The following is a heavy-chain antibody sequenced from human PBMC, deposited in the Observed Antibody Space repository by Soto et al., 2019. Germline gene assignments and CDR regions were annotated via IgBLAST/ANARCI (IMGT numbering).Heavy chain of an antibody. CDR1: GDSISNISAA. D-gene: IGHD1-1*01. J-gene: IGHJ3*01. CDR3: ARLNDFGPLRGHFDL. Sequence: SPTFTVTCASSGDSISNISAACNSIRQTPSRGLEWLGRTYYRSKWYNDYAVSVKSRITINPDTSKNQFSLQLNSVTPEDTAVFYCARLNDFGPLRGHFDLWGQGTMVTVSS. V-gene: IGHV6-1*01. CDR2: TYYRSKWYN.